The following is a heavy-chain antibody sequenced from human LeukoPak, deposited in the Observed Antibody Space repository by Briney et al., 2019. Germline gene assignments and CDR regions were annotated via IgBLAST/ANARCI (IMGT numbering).Heavy chain of an antibody. J-gene: IGHJ5*02. V-gene: IGHV4-34*01. Sequence: SETLSLTCAVYGGSFSGYYWSWIRQPPGKGLEWIGEINHSGSTNYNPSLKSRVTISVDTSKNQFSLKLSSVTAADTAVYYCAGAVGYYDSSGYYYGAWFDPWGQGALVTVSS. CDR1: GGSFSGYY. D-gene: IGHD3-22*01. CDR3: AGAVGYYDSSGYYYGAWFDP. CDR2: INHSGST.